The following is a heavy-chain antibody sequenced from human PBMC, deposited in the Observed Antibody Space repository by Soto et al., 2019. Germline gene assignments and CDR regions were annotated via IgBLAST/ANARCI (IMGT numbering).Heavy chain of an antibody. CDR2: TYYRSKWYK. J-gene: IGHJ1*01. V-gene: IGHV6-1*01. D-gene: IGHD6-13*01. Sequence: QVQLQQSGPGLVKPSQTLSLTCAISADSVSSNSSAWNWIRQSPSRGLEWLGRTYYRSKWYKDSAVPVEGRITFNPDTSTNTCPLQLYAVPPEDTAVYYCARGGPTPPYISSWTCEFWGQATLVTVSS. CDR1: ADSVSSNSSA. CDR3: ARGGPTPPYISSWTCEF.